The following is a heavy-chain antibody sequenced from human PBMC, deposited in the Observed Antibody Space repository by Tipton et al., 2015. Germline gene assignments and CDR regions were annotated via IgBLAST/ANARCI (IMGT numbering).Heavy chain of an antibody. V-gene: IGHV3-23*01. CDR1: GFISSSYD. CDR2: ISGSGDST. D-gene: IGHD3-10*01. J-gene: IGHJ6*02. Sequence: SLRLSCEASGFISSSYDMSWVRQAPGKGLEWVSGISGSGDSTYYADFVKGRFTISRDNSQNTLYLQMNSLRADDTAVYYCAKDQTGGRITMVRGATGFGMDVWGQGTTVTVSS. CDR3: AKDQTGGRITMVRGATGFGMDV.